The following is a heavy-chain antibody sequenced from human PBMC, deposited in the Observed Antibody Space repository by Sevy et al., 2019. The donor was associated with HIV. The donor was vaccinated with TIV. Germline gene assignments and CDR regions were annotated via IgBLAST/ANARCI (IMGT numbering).Heavy chain of an antibody. CDR1: GFTFGGSA. CDR2: IRSKANNYAT. J-gene: IGHJ6*02. D-gene: IGHD2-21*02. CDR3: TRLGGTVVTPNCAMDV. Sequence: GGSLRLSCAASGFTFGGSAMHWVRQASGKGLEWVGRIRSKANNYATAHAASVKGRFTISRDDSKNTAYLQMNSLKTEDTAVYYCTRLGGTVVTPNCAMDVWGQGTTVTVSS. V-gene: IGHV3-73*01.